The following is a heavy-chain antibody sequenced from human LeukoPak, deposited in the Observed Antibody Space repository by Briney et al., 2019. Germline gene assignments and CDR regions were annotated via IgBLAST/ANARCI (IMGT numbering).Heavy chain of an antibody. J-gene: IGHJ4*02. Sequence: PGGSLRLSCAASGFTFSSYWMSWVRQAPGKGLEWVANIKQDGSEKYYVDSVKGRFTISRDNAKNSLYLQMNSLRAEDTAVYYCARDYSEYQLLFSPDYWGQGTLVTVSS. V-gene: IGHV3-7*01. CDR2: IKQDGSEK. CDR3: ARDYSEYQLLFSPDY. CDR1: GFTFSSYW. D-gene: IGHD2-2*01.